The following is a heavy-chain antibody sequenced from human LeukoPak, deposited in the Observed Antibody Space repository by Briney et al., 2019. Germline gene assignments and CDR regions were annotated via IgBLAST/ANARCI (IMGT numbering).Heavy chain of an antibody. CDR1: GFTFSTYW. V-gene: IGHV3-7*01. CDR3: ARDGGGYDS. J-gene: IGHJ5*01. Sequence: GGSLRLSCAASGFTFSTYWMSWVRQTPGKGLEWVANIKEDGSRQYYVDSVKGRFTISRDNAKNSLYLQMNGLRVEDTAVYYCARDGGGYDSWGQGTLVTVSS. D-gene: IGHD5-24*01. CDR2: IKEDGSRQ.